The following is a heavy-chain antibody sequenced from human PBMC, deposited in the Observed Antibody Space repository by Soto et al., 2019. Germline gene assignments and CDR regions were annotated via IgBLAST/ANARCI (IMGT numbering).Heavy chain of an antibody. J-gene: IGHJ6*02. CDR2: ISWNSGSI. D-gene: IGHD3-3*01. Sequence: EVQLVESGGGLVQPGRSLRLSCAASGFTFDDYAMHWVRQAPGKGLEWVSGISWNSGSIGYADSVKGRFTISRDNAKNSLYLQMNSLGAEDTALYYCAKERDTIFGVVGNYYYGMDVWGQGTTVTVSS. CDR3: AKERDTIFGVVGNYYYGMDV. V-gene: IGHV3-9*01. CDR1: GFTFDDYA.